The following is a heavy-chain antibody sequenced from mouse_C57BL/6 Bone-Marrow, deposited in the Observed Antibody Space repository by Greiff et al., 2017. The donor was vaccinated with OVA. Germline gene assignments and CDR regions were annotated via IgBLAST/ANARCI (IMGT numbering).Heavy chain of an antibody. J-gene: IGHJ1*03. D-gene: IGHD2-1*01. V-gene: IGHV1-69*01. CDR3: ARAGNYHWYFDV. Sequence: QVQLQQPGAELVMPGASVKLSCKASGYTFTSYWMHWVKQRPGQGLEWIGEIDPSVSYTNYNQKFKGKSTLTVDKSSSTAYMQLNSLTSEDSADYYYARAGNYHWYFDVWGRGTAVTVSS. CDR1: GYTFTSYW. CDR2: IDPSVSYT.